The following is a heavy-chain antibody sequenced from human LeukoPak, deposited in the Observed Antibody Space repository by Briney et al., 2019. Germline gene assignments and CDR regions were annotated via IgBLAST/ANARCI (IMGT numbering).Heavy chain of an antibody. CDR2: ISWNSCSL. D-gene: IGHD5-18*01. CDR3: AKGRYSYGYGSFDY. J-gene: IGHJ4*02. V-gene: IGHV3-9*01. CDR1: GFTFDDYA. Sequence: GRSLRLSCAASGFTFDDYAMHWVRPAPGKGLEWVSGISWNSCSLGYADPVKGRFTISRVNAKNSLYLQMNILRAEDTALYYCAKGRYSYGYGSFDYWGQGTLVTVSS.